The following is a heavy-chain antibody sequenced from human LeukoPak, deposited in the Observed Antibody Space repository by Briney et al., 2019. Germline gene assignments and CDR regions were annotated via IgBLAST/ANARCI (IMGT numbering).Heavy chain of an antibody. J-gene: IGHJ5*02. CDR2: TYYRSKWYN. CDR1: GDSVSSNSAA. CDR3: ARETYSSSWVSSWFDP. D-gene: IGHD6-13*01. Sequence: SQTLSLTCAISGDSVSSNSAAWNWIRQSPSRGLEWLGRTYYRSKWYNDYAVSVKSRITINPDTSKNQFSLQLNSVTPEDTAVYYCARETYSSSWVSSWFDPWGQGTLVTVSS. V-gene: IGHV6-1*01.